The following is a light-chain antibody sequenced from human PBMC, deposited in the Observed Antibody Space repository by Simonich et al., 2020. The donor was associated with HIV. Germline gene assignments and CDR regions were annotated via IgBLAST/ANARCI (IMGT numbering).Light chain of an antibody. V-gene: IGKV3-15*01. CDR1: QSISSY. J-gene: IGKJ1*01. CDR3: QQYNTYLRT. CDR2: GAT. Sequence: EVVMTQSPATLSVSPGERATLSCRASQSISSYLAWYQQKPGQTPTLLIYGATTRATGIPARFSGSGSGTEFTLTISSLQSDDFATYYCQQYNTYLRTFGQGTKVEIK.